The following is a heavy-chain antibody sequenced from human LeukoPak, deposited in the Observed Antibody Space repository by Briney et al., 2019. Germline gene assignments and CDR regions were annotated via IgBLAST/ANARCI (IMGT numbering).Heavy chain of an antibody. CDR1: GGSISSYY. Sequence: SETLSLTCTVSGGSISSYYWSWIRQPPGKGLEWIGEINHSGSTNYNPSLKSRVTISVDTSKNQFSLKLSSVTAADTAVYYCARGVAVAGNPHYFDYWGQGTLVTVSS. CDR2: INHSGST. D-gene: IGHD6-19*01. CDR3: ARGVAVAGNPHYFDY. J-gene: IGHJ4*02. V-gene: IGHV4-34*01.